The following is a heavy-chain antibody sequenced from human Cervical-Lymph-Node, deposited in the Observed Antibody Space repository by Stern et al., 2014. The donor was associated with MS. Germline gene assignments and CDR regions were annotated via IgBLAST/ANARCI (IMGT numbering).Heavy chain of an antibody. CDR3: TRDRGIMGTTTGDY. Sequence: QVQLVQSGAEVKKPGASVKVSCKASGFTFSNYGLSWVRQAPAQGLELMGLISVYNGNIAFAQKFPSRPPTHERTSPNTVYFAVRSMRSDYTAVYYWTRDRGIMGTTTGDYWGQGTLVSVSS. J-gene: IGHJ4*02. CDR1: GFTFSNYG. CDR2: ISVYNGNI. V-gene: IGHV1-18*01. D-gene: IGHD1-26*01.